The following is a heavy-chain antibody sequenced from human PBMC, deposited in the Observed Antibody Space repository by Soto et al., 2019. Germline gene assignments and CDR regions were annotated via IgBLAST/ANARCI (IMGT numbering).Heavy chain of an antibody. CDR3: XRGCGRPSCPYYFEC. CDR1: GFTFSTYW. CDR2: IRQDGSET. V-gene: IGHV3-7*01. J-gene: IGHJ4*01. D-gene: IGHD2-2*01. Sequence: EAHLVESGGGLVQVGGSLRLSCEASGFTFSTYWMSWVRQAPGKGLEWVATIRQDGSETQYLDSVKGRFTILRDNARNXXXLQXXXXXXXXXXXXXXXRGCGRPSCPYYFECXXXGXXVTVSX.